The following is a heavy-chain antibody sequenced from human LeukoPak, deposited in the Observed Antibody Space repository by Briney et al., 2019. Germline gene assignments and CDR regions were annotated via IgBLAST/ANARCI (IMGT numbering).Heavy chain of an antibody. V-gene: IGHV4-39*01. J-gene: IGHJ4*02. CDR2: IYYSGST. D-gene: IGHD3-22*01. CDR1: GGSISSSGYY. Sequence: PSETLSLTCTVSGGSISSSGYYWGWIRQPPGKGLEWFGSIYYSGSTYYNPSLKSRVSISVDTSKNQFSLRLSSVTAADTAVYYCARGQKEYYFDTSGYYNDYWGQGTLVTVSS. CDR3: ARGQKEYYFDTSGYYNDY.